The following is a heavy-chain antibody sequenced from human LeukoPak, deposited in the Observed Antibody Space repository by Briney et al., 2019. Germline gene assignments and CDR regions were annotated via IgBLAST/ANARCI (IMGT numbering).Heavy chain of an antibody. CDR1: GFTFTNYA. CDR2: ISGSGGST. D-gene: IGHD1-20*01. J-gene: IGHJ3*02. Sequence: PGGSLRLSCAASGFTFTNYAMYWVRQAPGKGLEWVSAISGSGGSTYYADSVKGRFTISRDNSKNTLYLQMNSLRAEDTAVYYCAKALTGTKAFDIWGQGTMVTVSS. CDR3: AKALTGTKAFDI. V-gene: IGHV3-23*01.